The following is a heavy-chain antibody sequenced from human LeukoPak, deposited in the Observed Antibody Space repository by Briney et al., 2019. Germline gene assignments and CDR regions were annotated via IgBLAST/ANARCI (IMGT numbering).Heavy chain of an antibody. CDR1: GFTFSSYS. Sequence: WGSLRLSCAASGFTFSSYSMNWLRQAPGKGLEWVSSISSSSSYIYYADSVKGRFTISRDNAKNALYLQMNSLRAEDTAVYYCARDLYSRASRFDPWGQGTLVTVSS. D-gene: IGHD6-13*01. V-gene: IGHV3-21*01. CDR2: ISSSSSYI. J-gene: IGHJ5*02. CDR3: ARDLYSRASRFDP.